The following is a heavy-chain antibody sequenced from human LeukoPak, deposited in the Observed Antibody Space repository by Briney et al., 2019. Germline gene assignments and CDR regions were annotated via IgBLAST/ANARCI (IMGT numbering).Heavy chain of an antibody. CDR2: FDPEDGET. V-gene: IGHV1-24*01. CDR3: ARGYLNYYRSDPRSGY. J-gene: IGHJ4*02. Sequence: ASVKVSCKVSGYTLTELSMHWVRQAPGKGLEWMGGFDPEDGETIYAQKFQGRVTMTEDTSTDTAYMELSSLRSEDTAVYYCARGYLNYYRSDPRSGYWGQGTLLTVSS. CDR1: GYTLTELS. D-gene: IGHD3-22*01.